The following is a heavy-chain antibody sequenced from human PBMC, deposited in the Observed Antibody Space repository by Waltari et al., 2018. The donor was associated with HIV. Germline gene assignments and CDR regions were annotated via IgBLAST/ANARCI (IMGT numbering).Heavy chain of an antibody. CDR2: IRSSCSFI. CDR1: GFTFSAYR. Sequence: EVQLVDSGGGVVKPGGSLRFSCAASGFTFSAYRMHWVRQSPGKGLEWVSSIRSSCSFIYYADTVKGRFTISRDNAQNSMYLQMNNLRADDSAMYYCARDSRGTSWSLNWFDPWGQGTLVTVSS. J-gene: IGHJ5*02. D-gene: IGHD6-13*01. CDR3: ARDSRGTSWSLNWFDP. V-gene: IGHV3-21*02.